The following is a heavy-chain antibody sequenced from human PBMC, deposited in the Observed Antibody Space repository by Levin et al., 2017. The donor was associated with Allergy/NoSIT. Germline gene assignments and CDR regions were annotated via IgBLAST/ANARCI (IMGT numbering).Heavy chain of an antibody. CDR3: ARDLGYCSGGSCHYYGMDV. V-gene: IGHV3-33*01. D-gene: IGHD2-15*01. CDR2: IWYDGSNK. J-gene: IGHJ6*02. Sequence: PAGGSLRLSCAASGFTFSSYGMHWVRQAPGKGLEWVAVIWYDGSNKYYADSVKGRFTISRDNSKNTLYLQMNSLRAEDTAVYYCARDLGYCSGGSCHYYGMDVWGQGTTVTVSS. CDR1: GFTFSSYG.